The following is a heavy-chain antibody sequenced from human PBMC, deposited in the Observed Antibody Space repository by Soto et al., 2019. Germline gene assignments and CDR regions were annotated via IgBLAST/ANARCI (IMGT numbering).Heavy chain of an antibody. J-gene: IGHJ2*01. Sequence: QVQLHESGPGLVKPSETLSLSCSVSGGSISSYYWSWIRQPPGKGLEWIGYIYYSGSTKYNPSLKSRVTISVDTSKNQLSLTLTSVTAADTAVYYCARVGYSSSCFWFFDLWGRGTLVTVYS. CDR3: ARVGYSSSCFWFFDL. V-gene: IGHV4-59*01. CDR2: IYYSGST. CDR1: GGSISSYY. D-gene: IGHD6-13*01.